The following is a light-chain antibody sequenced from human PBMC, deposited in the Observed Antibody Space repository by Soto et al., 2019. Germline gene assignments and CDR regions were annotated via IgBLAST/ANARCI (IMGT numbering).Light chain of an antibody. V-gene: IGKV3-11*01. CDR3: HQRSNWLT. J-gene: IGKJ4*01. CDR1: QSVSRY. CDR2: HAS. Sequence: EIVLTQSPATLSLSPGERATLSCRASQSVSRYLAWYQQKPGQARRLLIYHASNRATGIPARFSGSGSGTDFTLSISSLEPEDFAVYYCHQRSNWLTFGGGTKVEIK.